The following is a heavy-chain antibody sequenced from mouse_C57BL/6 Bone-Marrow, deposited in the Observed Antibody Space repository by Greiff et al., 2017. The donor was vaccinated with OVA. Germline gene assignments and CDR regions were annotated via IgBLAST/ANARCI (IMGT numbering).Heavy chain of an antibody. D-gene: IGHD2-5*01. CDR1: GFTFSDYG. Sequence: DVKLVESGGGLVKPGGSLKLSCAASGFTFSDYGMHWVRQAPEKGLEWVAYISSGSSTIYYADTVKGRFTISRDNAKNTLFLQMTSLRSEDTAMYYCARRSYYSNYCYAMDYWGQGTSVTVSS. V-gene: IGHV5-17*01. CDR3: ARRSYYSNYCYAMDY. J-gene: IGHJ4*01. CDR2: ISSGSSTI.